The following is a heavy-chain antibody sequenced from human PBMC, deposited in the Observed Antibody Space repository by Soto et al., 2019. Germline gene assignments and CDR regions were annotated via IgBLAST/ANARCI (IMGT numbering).Heavy chain of an antibody. J-gene: IGHJ6*02. D-gene: IGHD2-2*01. CDR1: GFTFSNAW. CDR2: IKSKTDGGTT. CDR3: TTGYCSSTSCSAYDFWSGYYNGVIYYYGMDV. V-gene: IGHV3-15*01. Sequence: PGGSLRHSYAASGFTFSNAWMSWVRQTPGKGLEWVGRIKSKTDGGTTDYAAPVKGRFTISRDDSKNTLYLQMNSLKTEDTAVYYCTTGYCSSTSCSAYDFWSGYYNGVIYYYGMDVWGQGTTVTVSS.